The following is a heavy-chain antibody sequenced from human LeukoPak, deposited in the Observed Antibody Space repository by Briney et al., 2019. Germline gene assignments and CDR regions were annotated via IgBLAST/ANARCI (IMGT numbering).Heavy chain of an antibody. Sequence: ASVKVSCKASGYTFTSYGISWVRQAPGQGLEWMGWISAYNGNTNYAQKLQGRVTMTTDTSTSTAYTELRSLRSDDTAVYYCARGTPVPIDYYYYYYMDVWGKGTTVTVSS. CDR3: ARGTPVPIDYYYYYYMDV. J-gene: IGHJ6*03. CDR1: GYTFTSYG. CDR2: ISAYNGNT. V-gene: IGHV1-18*01.